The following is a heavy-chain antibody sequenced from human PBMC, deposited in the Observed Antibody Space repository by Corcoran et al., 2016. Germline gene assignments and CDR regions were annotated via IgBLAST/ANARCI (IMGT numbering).Heavy chain of an antibody. Sequence: QVQLVQSGAEVKKPGASVKVSCQASGYTFTGYYINWVRQAPGQGLEWMGWINPNSGDTNYGQKLQGRVTMTRDTSISTAYMELRRLTSDDTALYYCARGAPREGGGEVDSWGQGTLVTVSS. CDR2: INPNSGDT. D-gene: IGHD1-26*01. V-gene: IGHV1-2*02. J-gene: IGHJ4*02. CDR1: GYTFTGYY. CDR3: ARGAPREGGGEVDS.